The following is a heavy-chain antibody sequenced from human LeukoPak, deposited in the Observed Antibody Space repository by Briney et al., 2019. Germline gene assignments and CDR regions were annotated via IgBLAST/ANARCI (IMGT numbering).Heavy chain of an antibody. V-gene: IGHV4-59*01. CDR2: IYYSRST. CDR3: ARGSSWYGDAFDI. CDR1: GGSISSYY. D-gene: IGHD6-13*01. J-gene: IGHJ3*02. Sequence: SETLSLTCTVSGGSISSYYWSWIRQPPGKGLEWIGYIYYSRSTNYNPSLKSRVTISVDTSKNQFSLKLSSVTAADTAVYYCARGSSWYGDAFDIWGQGTMVTVSS.